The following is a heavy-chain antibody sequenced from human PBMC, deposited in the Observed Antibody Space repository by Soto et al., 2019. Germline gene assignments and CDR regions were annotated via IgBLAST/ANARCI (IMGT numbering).Heavy chain of an antibody. CDR1: GFTFDDYA. CDR2: ISWNSGSI. CDR3: AKDTREDIVATRVDY. Sequence: GGSLRLSCAASGFTFDDYAMHWVRQAPGKGLEWVSGISWNSGSIGYADSVKGRFTISRDNAKNSLYLQMNSLRAEDTALYYCAKDTREDIVATRVDYCGQGTPVTVSS. D-gene: IGHD5-12*01. V-gene: IGHV3-9*01. J-gene: IGHJ4*02.